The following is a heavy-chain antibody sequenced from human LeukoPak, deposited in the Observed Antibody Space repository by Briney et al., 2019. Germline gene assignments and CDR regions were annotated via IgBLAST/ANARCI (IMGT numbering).Heavy chain of an antibody. J-gene: IGHJ3*02. CDR3: ASDRRLYYYDSRDAFDI. D-gene: IGHD3-22*01. V-gene: IGHV3-74*01. Sequence: GGSLTLFCAAPGLTFRSYRHHWVRQAPGTGLVWLSRINSDGSSASYPDSVKGRFTISRDNAKNTLYLQMNSLRAEDTAVYYCASDRRLYYYDSRDAFDIWGQGTMVTVSS. CDR2: INSDGSSA. CDR1: GLTFRSYR.